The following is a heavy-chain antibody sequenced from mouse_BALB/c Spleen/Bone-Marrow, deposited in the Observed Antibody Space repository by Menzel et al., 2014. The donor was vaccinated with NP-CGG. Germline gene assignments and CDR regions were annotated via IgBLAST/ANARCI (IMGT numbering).Heavy chain of an antibody. D-gene: IGHD2-2*01. V-gene: IGHV1-14*01. CDR1: GYTFTSYV. Sequence: VQLQQSGPELVKPGASVKMSCKASGYTFTSYVMHWVKQKPGQGLEWIGNINPYNDNTKYNEKFKGKATPTSDKSSSTAYMELSSLTSEDSAVYYCARSLYGYDWYFDVWGAGTTVTVSS. CDR2: INPYNDNT. J-gene: IGHJ1*01. CDR3: ARSLYGYDWYFDV.